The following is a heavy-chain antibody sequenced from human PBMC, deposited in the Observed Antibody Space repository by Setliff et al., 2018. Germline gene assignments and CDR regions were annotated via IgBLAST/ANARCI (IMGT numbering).Heavy chain of an antibody. CDR1: GFTLSTYA. D-gene: IGHD3-22*01. CDR2: ISGSGGST. Sequence: GGSLRLSCVASGFTLSTYAMSWVRQAPGKGLEWVSVISGSGGSTYYADSVKGRFTISRDNSKNTLYLQMNSLRAEDTAVYYCAKRDYYDSSGYLLPYMDVWGKGTTVTVSS. V-gene: IGHV3-23*01. J-gene: IGHJ6*03. CDR3: AKRDYYDSSGYLLPYMDV.